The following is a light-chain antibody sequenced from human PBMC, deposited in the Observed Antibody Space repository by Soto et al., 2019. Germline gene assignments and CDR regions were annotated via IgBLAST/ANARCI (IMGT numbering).Light chain of an antibody. J-gene: IGKJ1*01. V-gene: IGKV1-5*01. CDR2: DAS. CDR3: QQFIDGWT. Sequence: IQMTQSPSTLSASIGDRVTITCRASQSINNRLAWYQQMPGKAPNLLIYDASTLESGVPSRFRGSGSETEFTLTISGPQPDDFANYYCQQFIDGWTFGQGTKVEIK. CDR1: QSINNR.